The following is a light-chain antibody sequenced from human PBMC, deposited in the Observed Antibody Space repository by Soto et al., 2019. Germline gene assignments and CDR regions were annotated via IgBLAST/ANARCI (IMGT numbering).Light chain of an antibody. CDR3: QQYGSSPLIT. J-gene: IGKJ5*01. CDR2: GAS. CDR1: QSVSSSY. Sequence: EIVLTQSPGTLFLSPGERATLSCRASQSVSSSYLAWYQQKPGQAPRLLIDGASSRATGIPDRFSGSGSGTDFTLTISRQEPEDFAVYYCQQYGSSPLITFGQGTRLEIK. V-gene: IGKV3-20*01.